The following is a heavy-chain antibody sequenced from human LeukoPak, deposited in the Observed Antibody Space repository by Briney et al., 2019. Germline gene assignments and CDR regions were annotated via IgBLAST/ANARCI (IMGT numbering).Heavy chain of an antibody. CDR1: VFTFSSYE. V-gene: IGHV3-48*03. J-gene: IGHJ4*02. CDR3: ARDDYYDSSGYSPYQTFDY. Sequence: PGGSLRLSCAASVFTFSSYEMNWVRQAPGKGLGWVSYICSSGSTIYYADSVKGRFTISRDNVKNSLYLQMNSLRAEDTAVCYCARDDYYDSSGYSPYQTFDYWGQGTLVTVSP. CDR2: ICSSGSTI. D-gene: IGHD3-22*01.